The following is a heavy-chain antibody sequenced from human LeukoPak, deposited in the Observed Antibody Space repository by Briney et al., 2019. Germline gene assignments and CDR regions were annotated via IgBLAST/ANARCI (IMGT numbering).Heavy chain of an antibody. Sequence: ASVKVSCKASGGTFSSYATSWVRQAPGQGLEWMGGIIPIFGTANYAQKFQGRVTITADESTSTAYMELSSLRSEDTAVYYCARALDTAMVDDYYYYGMDVWGQGTTVTVSS. CDR2: IIPIFGTA. CDR3: ARALDTAMVDDYYYYGMDV. D-gene: IGHD5-18*01. CDR1: GGTFSSYA. V-gene: IGHV1-69*13. J-gene: IGHJ6*02.